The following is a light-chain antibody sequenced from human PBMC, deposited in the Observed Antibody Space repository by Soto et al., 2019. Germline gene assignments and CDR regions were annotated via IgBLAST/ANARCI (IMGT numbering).Light chain of an antibody. J-gene: IGKJ4*01. CDR3: QQRSNWPST. Sequence: EIVLTQSPATLSLSPGERAALSCRASQSVSSYLAWYQQKPGQAPRLLIYDASNRATGIPARFSGSGSGTDFTLTISCLEPEDFAVYYCQQRSNWPSTCGGGTKVEIK. V-gene: IGKV3-11*01. CDR2: DAS. CDR1: QSVSSY.